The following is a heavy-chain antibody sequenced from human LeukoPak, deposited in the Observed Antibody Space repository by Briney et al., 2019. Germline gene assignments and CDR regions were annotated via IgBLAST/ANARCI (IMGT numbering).Heavy chain of an antibody. CDR1: GGSISSSSYY. CDR2: IYYSGST. D-gene: IGHD2-2*02. Sequence: SETLSLTCTVSGGSISSSSYYWGWIRQPPGKGLEWIGSIYYSGSTYYNPSLKSRVTISVDTSKNQFSLKLSSVTAADTAVYYCARRKRYCSSTSCYTFDYWGQGTLVTVSS. CDR3: ARRKRYCSSTSCYTFDY. J-gene: IGHJ4*02. V-gene: IGHV4-39*07.